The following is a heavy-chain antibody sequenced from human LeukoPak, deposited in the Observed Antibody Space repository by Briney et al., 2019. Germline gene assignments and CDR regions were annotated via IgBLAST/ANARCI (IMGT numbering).Heavy chain of an antibody. V-gene: IGHV3-15*01. CDR2: IKAKAHGGTI. J-gene: IGHJ4*02. CDR3: APPADSYGFQ. Sequence: GGSLRLSCAASGFTFINAWMAWVRQAPGKGLEWVGRIKAKAHGGTIEYAAPVKGRFTISRDDSKNTLYLQMNSLKTEDTAVYYCAPPADSYGFQWGQGTLVTVSS. D-gene: IGHD5-18*01. CDR1: GFTFINAW.